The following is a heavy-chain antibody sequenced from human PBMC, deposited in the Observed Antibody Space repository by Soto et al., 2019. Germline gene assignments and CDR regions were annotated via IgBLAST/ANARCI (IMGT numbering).Heavy chain of an antibody. Sequence: GESLKISCQGSGYSFTSYWISWVRQMPGKGLEWMGRIDPSDSYTNYSPSFQGHVTISADKSISTAYLQWSSLKASATAMYYCATLRHGEGYYYYGMDVWGQGTTVTVSS. CDR3: ATLRHGEGYYYYGMDV. D-gene: IGHD3-10*01. CDR1: GYSFTSYW. CDR2: IDPSDSYT. J-gene: IGHJ6*02. V-gene: IGHV5-10-1*01.